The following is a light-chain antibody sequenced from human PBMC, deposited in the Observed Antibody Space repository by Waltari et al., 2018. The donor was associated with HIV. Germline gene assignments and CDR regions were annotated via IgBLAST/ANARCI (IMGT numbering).Light chain of an antibody. V-gene: IGLV3-9*02. J-gene: IGLJ2*01. CDR2: KDN. CDR1: NLGNKN. Sequence: SYALAQPLSVSVALGHSASISCVVDNLGNKNVHRYQQKPGQSLLLVIYKDNNRPSGIPDRFSGSTSGNLATLTISRAQAGDEADYFCQVWDGSTVVFGGGSSLTVL. CDR3: QVWDGSTVV.